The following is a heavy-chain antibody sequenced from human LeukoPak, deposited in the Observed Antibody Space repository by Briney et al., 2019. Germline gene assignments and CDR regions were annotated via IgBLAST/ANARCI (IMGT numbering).Heavy chain of an antibody. CDR1: GFTFSSSA. V-gene: IGHV3-23*01. J-gene: IGHJ4*02. CDR3: AKSDRYSSSWYAL. D-gene: IGHD6-13*01. CDR2: ISDTGRLS. Sequence: GGSLRLSCAASGFTFSSSAMSWVRQAPGKGLEWVAAISDTGRLSYCADSVNGRFTISRDNSKNTLSLQMNSLRAADTAVYYCAKSDRYSSSWYALWGQGTLVTVSS.